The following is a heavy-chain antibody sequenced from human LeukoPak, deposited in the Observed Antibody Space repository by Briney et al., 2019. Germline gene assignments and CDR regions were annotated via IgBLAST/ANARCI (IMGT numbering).Heavy chain of an antibody. V-gene: IGHV4-59*01. Sequence: SETLSLTCTVSGGSISSYYWSWIRQPPGKGLEWIGYIYYSGSTNYNPSLKSRVTISVDTSKNQLSLKLSSVTAADTAVYYCASYYYDSSGTDAFDIWGQGTMVTVSS. D-gene: IGHD3-22*01. CDR3: ASYYYDSSGTDAFDI. CDR1: GGSISSYY. J-gene: IGHJ3*02. CDR2: IYYSGST.